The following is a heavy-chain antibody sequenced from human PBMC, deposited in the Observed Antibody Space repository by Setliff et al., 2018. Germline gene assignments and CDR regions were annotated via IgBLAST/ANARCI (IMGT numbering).Heavy chain of an antibody. J-gene: IGHJ4*02. CDR2: INHRGST. V-gene: IGHV4-34*01. D-gene: IGHD6-6*01. CDR1: GGTFSDYH. CDR3: ARGRNIAARLLDS. Sequence: LPETLSLTCAAYGGTFSDYHWTWIRQSPEKGLEWIGEINHRGSTNYNPSLKSRVTISIDTSRDQFSLKLISMIAADTAVYYCARGRNIAARLLDSWGQGTLVTV.